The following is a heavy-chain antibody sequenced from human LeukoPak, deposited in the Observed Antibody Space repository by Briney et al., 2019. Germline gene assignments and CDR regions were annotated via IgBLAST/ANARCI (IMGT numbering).Heavy chain of an antibody. Sequence: PGGSLRLSCAASGFTFSSYSMNWVRQAPGKGLEWVSSISSSSSYIYYADSVKGRFTISRDNAKNSLYLQMNSLRAEDTAVYYCARDSLAAAPGPYYYYYYMDVWGKGTTVTVSS. D-gene: IGHD6-13*01. CDR1: GFTFSSYS. J-gene: IGHJ6*03. CDR2: ISSSSSYI. CDR3: ARDSLAAAPGPYYYYYYMDV. V-gene: IGHV3-21*01.